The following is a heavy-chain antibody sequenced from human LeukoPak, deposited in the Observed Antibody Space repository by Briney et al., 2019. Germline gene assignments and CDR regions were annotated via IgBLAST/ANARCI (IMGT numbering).Heavy chain of an antibody. CDR3: SRDRGAVAGSPFDY. V-gene: IGHV3-30-3*01. J-gene: IGHJ4*02. CDR2: ISYDGSNK. Sequence: GRSLRLSCAASGFTFSSYAMHWVRQAPGKGLEWVAVISYDGSNKYYADSVKGRFTISRDNSKNTLYLQMNSLRAEDTAVYYCSRDRGAVAGSPFDYWGQGTLVTVSS. CDR1: GFTFSSYA. D-gene: IGHD6-19*01.